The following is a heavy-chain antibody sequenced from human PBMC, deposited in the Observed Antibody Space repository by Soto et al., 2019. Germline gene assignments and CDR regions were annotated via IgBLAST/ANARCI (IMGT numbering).Heavy chain of an antibody. CDR2: INHSGST. CDR3: ARETYGSGSYYKKGYMDV. V-gene: IGHV4-34*01. J-gene: IGHJ6*03. D-gene: IGHD3-10*01. Sequence: SETLSLTCAVYGGSFSGYYWSWIRQPPGKGLEWIGEINHSGSTNYNPSLKSRVTISVDTSKNQFSLKLSSVTAADTAVYYCARETYGSGSYYKKGYMDVWGKGTTVTVSS. CDR1: GGSFSGYY.